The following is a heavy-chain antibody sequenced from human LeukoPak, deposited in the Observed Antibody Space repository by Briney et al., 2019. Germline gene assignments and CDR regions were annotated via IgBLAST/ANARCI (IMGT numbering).Heavy chain of an antibody. CDR2: ITRSSNTI. CDR1: GFTFSTYS. D-gene: IGHD1/OR15-1a*01. Sequence: AGGSLRLSCVDSGFTFSTYSMNWVRQAPGKGLEWVSYITRSSNTIHYADSVKGRFTVSRDNAKNSLSLQMNSLRAEDTAVYYCARNKRADIWGQGTMVTVSS. CDR3: ARNKRADI. J-gene: IGHJ3*02. V-gene: IGHV3-48*04.